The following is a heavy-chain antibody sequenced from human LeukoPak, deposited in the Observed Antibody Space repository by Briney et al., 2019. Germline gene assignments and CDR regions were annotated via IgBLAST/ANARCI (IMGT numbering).Heavy chain of an antibody. Sequence: PSETLPLTCAVYGGSFSGYYWSWIRQPPGKGLEWIGEINHSGSTNYNPSLKSRVTMSVDTSKNQFSLKLSSVTAADTAVYYCARDRPMVRGVIFSSMFDYWGQGTLVTVSS. D-gene: IGHD3-10*01. J-gene: IGHJ4*02. CDR2: INHSGST. CDR3: ARDRPMVRGVIFSSMFDY. V-gene: IGHV4-34*01. CDR1: GGSFSGYY.